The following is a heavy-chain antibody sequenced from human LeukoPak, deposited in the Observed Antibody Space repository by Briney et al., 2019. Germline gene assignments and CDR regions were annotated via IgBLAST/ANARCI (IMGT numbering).Heavy chain of an antibody. Sequence: SETLSLTCTVSGGSISSYYWSWIRQPPGKGLEWIGDIYYSGSTNYNPSLKSRVTISVDTSKNQFSLKLSSVTAADTAVYYCASHKAARPTNYNCYIDVWGKGTTVTVTS. D-gene: IGHD6-6*01. J-gene: IGHJ6*03. CDR1: GGSISSYY. CDR2: IYYSGST. CDR3: ASHKAARPTNYNCYIDV. V-gene: IGHV4-59*01.